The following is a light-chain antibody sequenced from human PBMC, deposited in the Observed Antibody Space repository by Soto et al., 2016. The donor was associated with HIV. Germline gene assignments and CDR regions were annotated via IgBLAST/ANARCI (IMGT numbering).Light chain of an antibody. J-gene: IGKJ1*01. CDR2: ATS. CDR3: QQYNSYSRT. CDR1: QAIRNA. V-gene: IGKV1-17*01. Sequence: DIQMTQSPSSLSASVGDRVTITCRASQAIRNALGWYQQKPGKAPKRLIHATSSLQSGVPSRFSGSGSGTEFTLTISSLQPDDFATYYCQQYNSYSRTFGQGTKVEIK.